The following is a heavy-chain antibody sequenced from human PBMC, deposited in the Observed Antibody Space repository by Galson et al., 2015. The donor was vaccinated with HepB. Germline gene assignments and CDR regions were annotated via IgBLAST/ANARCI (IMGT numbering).Heavy chain of an antibody. CDR3: AAEPVYEYSSPSPAPFGPRGPRRPDWYFHL. Sequence: SVKVSCKASGFTFTSSAVQWVRQARGQRLEWIGWIVVGSGNTNYAQKFQERVTITRDMSTSTAYMELSSLRSEDTAVYYCAAEPVYEYSSPSPAPFGPRGPRRPDWYFHLWGRGTLVTVSS. CDR2: IVVGSGNT. J-gene: IGHJ2*01. V-gene: IGHV1-58*01. CDR1: GFTFTSSA. D-gene: IGHD6-6*01.